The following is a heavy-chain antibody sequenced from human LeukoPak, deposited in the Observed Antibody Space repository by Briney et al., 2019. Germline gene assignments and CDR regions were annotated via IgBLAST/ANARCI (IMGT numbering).Heavy chain of an antibody. CDR3: AKGLSTTIVTPLGC. J-gene: IGHJ4*02. CDR1: VFTFSSYA. Sequence: GGSLRLSCAASVFTFSSYAMSWVRQTPGKGLEWVSSFSGSGTSTYYADSVKGRFTISRDNSKNMLYLQMNSRRAEDTAVYYCAKGLSTTIVTPLGCWGQGTLVTVSS. CDR2: FSGSGTST. D-gene: IGHD5-18*01. V-gene: IGHV3-23*01.